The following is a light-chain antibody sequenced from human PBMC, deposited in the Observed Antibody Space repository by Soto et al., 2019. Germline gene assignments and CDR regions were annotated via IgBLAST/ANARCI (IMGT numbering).Light chain of an antibody. CDR3: QQYGSSPQT. CDR1: QSVSSSY. CDR2: GAS. Sequence: EIVLTQSPGTLSLSPGERATLSCRASQSVSSSYLAWYQQKPGQAPRLLIYGASRMATGIPDRFSGSGSGTDFTLTISRLEPEDFAVYYCQQYGSSPQTFGQGTRLEIK. V-gene: IGKV3-20*01. J-gene: IGKJ5*01.